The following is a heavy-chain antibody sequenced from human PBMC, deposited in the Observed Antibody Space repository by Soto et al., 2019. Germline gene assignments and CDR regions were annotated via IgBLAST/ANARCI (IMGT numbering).Heavy chain of an antibody. V-gene: IGHV3-20*04. D-gene: IGHD1-26*01. CDR2: VNWNGGST. Sequence: GGSLSLSCASSGLIFYYYFVILTRPAPGKGLEWVSGVNWNGGSTGYADSVKGRFTISRDNAKNFLFLQMNSLRVEDTDFYYRVRGASLNFDYRGQGTLVTVSS. CDR1: GLIFYYYF. J-gene: IGHJ4*02. CDR3: VRGASLNFDY.